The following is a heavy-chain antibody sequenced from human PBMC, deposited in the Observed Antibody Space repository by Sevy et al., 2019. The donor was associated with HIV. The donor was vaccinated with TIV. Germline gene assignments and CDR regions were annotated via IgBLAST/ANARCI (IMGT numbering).Heavy chain of an antibody. CDR3: ANKGGSRPNDAFDT. D-gene: IGHD3-10*01. Sequence: GESLKISCAASGFSFTSYWMSWVRQTPEKGLEWVDNLNQVCTEKNYVDPVKGRFTISRDKAKNSLYLQMNSLRAEDTAVYYCANKGGSRPNDAFDTWGQGTMVTVSS. CDR2: LNQVCTEK. V-gene: IGHV3-7*01. J-gene: IGHJ3*02. CDR1: GFSFTSYW.